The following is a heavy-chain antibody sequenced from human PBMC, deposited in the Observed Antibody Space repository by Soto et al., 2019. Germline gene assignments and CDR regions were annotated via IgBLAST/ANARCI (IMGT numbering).Heavy chain of an antibody. Sequence: PETLCLTCSGYGGSCSGYYWSWIRQPPVKGLEWIGEINHSGSTNYNPSLKSRVTISVDTSKNQFSLKLSSVTAADTAVYYCSRAGRIAVVYAASSKLENLFYFWGKRSPGTISS. J-gene: IGHJ5*01. D-gene: IGHD6-19*01. CDR2: INHSGST. CDR3: SRAGRIAVVYAASSKLENLFYF. CDR1: GGSCSGYY. V-gene: IGHV4-34*01.